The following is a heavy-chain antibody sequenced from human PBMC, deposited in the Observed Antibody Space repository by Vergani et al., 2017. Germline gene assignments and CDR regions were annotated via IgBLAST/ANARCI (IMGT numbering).Heavy chain of an antibody. CDR3: AREGIQLWGNDY. CDR1: GFTFSSYE. J-gene: IGHJ4*02. D-gene: IGHD5-18*01. V-gene: IGHV3-48*03. Sequence: EVQLVESGGGLVQPGGSLRLSCAASGFTFSSYEMNWVRQAPGKGLEWVSYISSSGSTIYYADSVKGRFTISRDNAKNSLYLQMNSLRAEDTAVYYCAREGIQLWGNDYWGQGTLVTVSS. CDR2: ISSSGSTI.